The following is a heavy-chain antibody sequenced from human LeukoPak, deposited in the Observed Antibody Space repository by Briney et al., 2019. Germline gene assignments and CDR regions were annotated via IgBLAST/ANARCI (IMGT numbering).Heavy chain of an antibody. CDR3: ARDMGVSQRYWYFDL. CDR1: GGSISSYR. V-gene: IGHV4-4*07. J-gene: IGHJ2*01. Sequence: PSETLSLTCSVSGGSISSYRCSWIRQPAGKGLEWIGRMYASGSTNFNPSLKSRATMSVDTSKNQFSLNLSSVTAADTAVYYCARDMGVSQRYWYFDLWGPGTLVTVSS. D-gene: IGHD2-2*01. CDR2: MYASGST.